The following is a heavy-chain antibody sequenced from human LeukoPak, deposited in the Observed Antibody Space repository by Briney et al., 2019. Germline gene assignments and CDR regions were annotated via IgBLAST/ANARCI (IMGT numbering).Heavy chain of an antibody. V-gene: IGHV3-23*01. CDR1: GFTFISYA. J-gene: IGHJ6*03. Sequence: GGSLRLSCAASGFTFISYAVSWVRQAPGKGLEWVSAISGSGGSTYYADSVKGRFTISRDNAKNSLYLQMNNLRAEDTAVYYCAKESMVRGVLGYYYYMTSGAKGPRSPSP. D-gene: IGHD3-10*01. CDR2: ISGSGGST. CDR3: AKESMVRGVLGYYYYMTS.